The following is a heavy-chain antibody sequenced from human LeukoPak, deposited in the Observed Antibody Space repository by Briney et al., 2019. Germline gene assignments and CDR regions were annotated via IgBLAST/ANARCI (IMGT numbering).Heavy chain of an antibody. CDR3: AKIPKGGYFDC. CDR1: GGSISSYY. CDR2: IYYSGST. Sequence: SETLSLTCTVSGGSISSYYWSWIRQPPGKGLEWIGYIYYSGSTNYNPSLKSRVTISVDTSKNQFSLKLSSVTAADTAVYYCAKIPKGGYFDCWGQGTLVTVSS. V-gene: IGHV4-59*01. D-gene: IGHD2-2*01. J-gene: IGHJ4*02.